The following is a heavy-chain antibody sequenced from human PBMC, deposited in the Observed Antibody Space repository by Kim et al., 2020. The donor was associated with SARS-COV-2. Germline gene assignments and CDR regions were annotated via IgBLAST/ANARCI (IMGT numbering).Heavy chain of an antibody. V-gene: IGHV3-30*18. D-gene: IGHD1-26*01. J-gene: IGHJ3*02. Sequence: GGSLRLSCAASGFTFSSYGMHWVRQAPGKGLEWVAVISYDGSNKYYADSVKGRFTISRDNSKNTLYLQMNSLRAEDTAVYYCANEPRIVGATGDAFDIWGQGTMVTVSS. CDR1: GFTFSSYG. CDR3: ANEPRIVGATGDAFDI. CDR2: ISYDGSNK.